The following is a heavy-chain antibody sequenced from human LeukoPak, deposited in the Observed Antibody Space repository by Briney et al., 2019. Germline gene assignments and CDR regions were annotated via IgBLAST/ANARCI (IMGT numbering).Heavy chain of an antibody. D-gene: IGHD1-1*01. CDR1: GGSISSYY. V-gene: IGHV4-59*01. CDR2: IYGSGST. CDR3: AGEGTSGTHLNWFDP. J-gene: IGHJ5*02. Sequence: NPSETLSLTCTVSGGSISSYYWSWIRQPPGKGLEMIGHIYGSGSTNYNPSLKSRVTLSVDTSKNQFSLKLSSVTAADTAVYYCAGEGTSGTHLNWFDPWGQGTLVTVSS.